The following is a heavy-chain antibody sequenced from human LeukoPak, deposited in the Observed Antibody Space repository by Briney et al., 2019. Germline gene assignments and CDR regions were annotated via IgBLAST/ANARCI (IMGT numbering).Heavy chain of an antibody. CDR3: ARVGLMIAFGGVKADAFDF. V-gene: IGHV3-48*03. CDR2: IGTSGRPI. Sequence: PGGSLRLSCAASGFTFSSYEMTWVRQAPGKGLEWLSVIGTSGRPIYYADSVKGRFTISRDNAKHSLYLQLNNLRGDDTAVYYCARVGLMIAFGGVKADAFDFWGQGTLVTVSS. CDR1: GFTFSSYE. J-gene: IGHJ3*01. D-gene: IGHD3-16*01.